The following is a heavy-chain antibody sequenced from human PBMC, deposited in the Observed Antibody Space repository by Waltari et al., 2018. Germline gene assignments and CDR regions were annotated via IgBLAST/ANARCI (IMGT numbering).Heavy chain of an antibody. CDR3: ARNQVLDYYDSSGYWDFDY. Sequence: QVQLQESSPGLVKPSETLSLTCAVSGYSISSGYYWGWLRQPPGKGLEWIGRIYHSGSIYYNPYLKSRVTIAVDTSKNQFSLKLSSVTAADTAVYYCARNQVLDYYDSSGYWDFDYWGQGTLVTVSS. CDR2: IYHSGSI. J-gene: IGHJ4*02. V-gene: IGHV4-38-2*01. D-gene: IGHD3-22*01. CDR1: GYSISSGYY.